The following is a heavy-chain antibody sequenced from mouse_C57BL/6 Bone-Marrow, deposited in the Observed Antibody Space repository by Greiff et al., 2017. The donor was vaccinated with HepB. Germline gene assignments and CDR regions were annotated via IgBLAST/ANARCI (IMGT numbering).Heavy chain of an antibody. CDR2: IRNKANNHAT. D-gene: IGHD1-1*01. J-gene: IGHJ2*01. CDR3: TRWATTVVAMDYFDY. CDR1: GFTFSDAW. V-gene: IGHV6-6*01. Sequence: EVQLVESGGGLVQPGGSMKLSCAASGFTFSDAWMDWVRQSPEKGLEWVAEIRNKANNHATYYAESVKGRFTISRDDSKSSVYLQMNSLRAEDTGIYYCTRWATTVVAMDYFDYWGQGTTLTVSS.